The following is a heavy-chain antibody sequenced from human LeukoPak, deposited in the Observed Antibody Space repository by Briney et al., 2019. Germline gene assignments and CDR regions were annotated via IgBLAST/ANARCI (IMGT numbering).Heavy chain of an antibody. V-gene: IGHV3-74*01. Sequence: GGSLRLSCAASGFTFSSYWMHWVRQAPGKGLVWVSRINSDGSTTNYADSVKGRFTISRDNAENTMYLQMNSLRVEDTAVYYCTRRVSATRWFDPWCQGTLVTVSS. CDR3: TRRVSATRWFDP. J-gene: IGHJ5*02. CDR1: GFTFSSYW. CDR2: INSDGSTT. D-gene: IGHD2-15*01.